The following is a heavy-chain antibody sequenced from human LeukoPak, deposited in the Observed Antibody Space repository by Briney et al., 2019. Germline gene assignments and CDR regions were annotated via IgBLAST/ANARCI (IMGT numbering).Heavy chain of an antibody. V-gene: IGHV1-46*01. D-gene: IGHD6-13*01. CDR1: GYTFTSNY. Sequence: GASVKVSCKAFGYTFTSNYMHWVRQAPGQGLEWMGIINPSGGSTSYAQKFQGRVTMTRDTSTSTVYMELSGLRSEDTAVYYCARAGFLGPRYSSSWYQVSEPLWYFDYWGQGTLVTVSS. J-gene: IGHJ4*02. CDR2: INPSGGST. CDR3: ARAGFLGPRYSSSWYQVSEPLWYFDY.